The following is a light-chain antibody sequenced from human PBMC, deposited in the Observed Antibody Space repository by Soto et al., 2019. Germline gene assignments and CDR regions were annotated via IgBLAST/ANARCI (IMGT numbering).Light chain of an antibody. Sequence: EIVLTQSPGTLSLSPGERATLSCRASQSISSNYLAWYQQKPGQAPRLLIYGASSRATDIPDRISGSGSGTDFALTISRLEPEDFAVYYCQQYGSSRWTFGQGTKVEIK. V-gene: IGKV3-20*01. CDR2: GAS. CDR3: QQYGSSRWT. J-gene: IGKJ1*01. CDR1: QSISSNY.